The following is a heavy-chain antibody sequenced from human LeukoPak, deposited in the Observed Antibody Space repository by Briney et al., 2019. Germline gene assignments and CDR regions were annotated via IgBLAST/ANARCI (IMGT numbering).Heavy chain of an antibody. J-gene: IGHJ4*02. Sequence: PSETLSLTCTVSGGSISSSSYYWGWIRQPPGKGLEWIGSIYYSGSTYYNPSLKSRVTISVDTSKNQFSLKLSSVTAADTAVYYCARAVATGGCPFDYWGQGTLVTVSS. D-gene: IGHD7-27*01. CDR2: IYYSGST. CDR3: ARAVATGGCPFDY. CDR1: GGSISSSSYY. V-gene: IGHV4-39*07.